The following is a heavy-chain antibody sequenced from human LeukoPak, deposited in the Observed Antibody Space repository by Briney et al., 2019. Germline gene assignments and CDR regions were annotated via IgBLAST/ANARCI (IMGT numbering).Heavy chain of an antibody. J-gene: IGHJ5*02. D-gene: IGHD2-2*01. CDR2: IYYSGST. CDR3: ARHLPRYCSSTSCPSGGFDP. CDR1: GGSISSSSYY. V-gene: IGHV4-39*01. Sequence: SETLSLTYTVSGGSISSSSYYWGWIRQPPGKGLEWIGSIYYSGSTYYNPSLKSRVTISVDTSKNQFSLKLSSVTAADTAVYYCARHLPRYCSSTSCPSGGFDPWGQGTLVTVSS.